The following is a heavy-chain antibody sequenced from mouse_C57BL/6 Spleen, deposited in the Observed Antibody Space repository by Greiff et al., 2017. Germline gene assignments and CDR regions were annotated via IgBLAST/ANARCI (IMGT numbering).Heavy chain of an antibody. CDR3: TRFGGTTVVAKPYFDY. V-gene: IGHV1-5*01. CDR1: GYTFTSYW. CDR2: IYPGNSDT. Sequence: EVQLQQSGTVLARPGASVKMSCKTSGYTFTSYWMHWVKQRPGQGLEWIGAIYPGNSDTSYNQKFKGKAKLTAVTSASTAYMELSSLTNEDSAVYYCTRFGGTTVVAKPYFDYWGQGTTLTVSS. D-gene: IGHD1-1*01. J-gene: IGHJ2*01.